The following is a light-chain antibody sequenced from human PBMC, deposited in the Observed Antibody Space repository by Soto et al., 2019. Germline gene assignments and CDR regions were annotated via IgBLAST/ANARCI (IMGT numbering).Light chain of an antibody. V-gene: IGLV1-44*01. CDR3: ATWDDSRNGPCV. Sequence: QSVLTQPPSASGTPGQTVTISCSGGSSNIGSNIVNWYQQLPGTAPKLLIYSNTQRPSGVPDRFSGSKSGTSASLAISGLQSEDEADYYCATWDDSRNGPCVFGTGTKLTVL. CDR2: SNT. CDR1: SSNIGSNI. J-gene: IGLJ1*01.